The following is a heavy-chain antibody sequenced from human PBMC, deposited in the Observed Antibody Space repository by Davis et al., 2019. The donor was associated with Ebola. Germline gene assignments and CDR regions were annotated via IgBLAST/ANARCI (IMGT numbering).Heavy chain of an antibody. D-gene: IGHD6-13*01. CDR2: ISGSSTYI. J-gene: IGHJ4*02. CDR3: ARREAGSNWSVDY. V-gene: IGHV3-21*01. Sequence: GESLKISCAASGFTFTSYAMSWVRQAPGKGLEWVSSISGSSTYIYYADSVKGRFTISRDNAKNSLYLQMNSLRAEDTAVYYCARREAGSNWSVDYWGQGTLVTVSS. CDR1: GFTFTSYA.